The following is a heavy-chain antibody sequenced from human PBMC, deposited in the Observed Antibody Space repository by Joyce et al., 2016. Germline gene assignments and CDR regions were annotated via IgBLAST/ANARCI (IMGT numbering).Heavy chain of an antibody. CDR1: GFTSFTNAW. D-gene: IGHD3-10*01. Sequence: EVQLVESGGGLVKPGGSLRLSCAASGFTSFTNAWMNWVRQTSGKGREGVARIKGKADGAAVDYVAPVRDRFIISRDNSKATLYLEMNSLKIDDTGVYYCAALGSLDYWGQGIQVTVSS. J-gene: IGHJ4*02. CDR3: AALGSLDY. CDR2: IKGKADGAAV. V-gene: IGHV3-15*01.